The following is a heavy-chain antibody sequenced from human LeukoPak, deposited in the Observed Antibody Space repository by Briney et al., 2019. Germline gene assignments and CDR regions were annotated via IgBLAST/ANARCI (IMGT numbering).Heavy chain of an antibody. D-gene: IGHD6-13*01. CDR1: GFTFSSYA. CDR2: IHYDGSNN. J-gene: IGHJ4*02. Sequence: GGSLRLSCAASGFTFSSYAMHWVRQAPGKGLEWGAFIHYDGSNNYYADSVKGRFTISRDNSRNTLYLKMNTLRADDTAVYYCAKDHGSSDWYYFDYWGQGTLVTVSS. V-gene: IGHV3-30*02. CDR3: AKDHGSSDWYYFDY.